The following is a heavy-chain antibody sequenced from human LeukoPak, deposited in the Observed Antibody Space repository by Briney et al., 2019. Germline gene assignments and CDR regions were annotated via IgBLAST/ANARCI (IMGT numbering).Heavy chain of an antibody. CDR2: IYYSGST. J-gene: IGHJ3*02. CDR1: GGSFSGYY. V-gene: IGHV4-59*08. CDR3: ARTRKMSGSYLPDYSPQGVHPPQPAID. D-gene: IGHD1-26*01. Sequence: SETLSLTCAVYGGSFSGYYWNWIRQPPGKGLEWIGYIYYSGSTNYNPSLKSRVTISVDTSKNQFSLKLSSVTAADTAVYYCARTRKMSGSYLPDYSPQGVHPPQPAID.